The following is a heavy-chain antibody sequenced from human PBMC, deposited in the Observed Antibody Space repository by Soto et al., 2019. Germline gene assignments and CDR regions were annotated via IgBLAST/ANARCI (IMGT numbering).Heavy chain of an antibody. CDR1: GGSISSYY. V-gene: IGHV4-59*08. D-gene: IGHD3-10*01. CDR2: TYYSGTT. CDR3: AGFGDHTDF. Sequence: SETLSLTCTVSGGSISSYYWHWFRQPPGKGLEWIGYTYYSGTTNYNSSLRSRVTLSVDTSDNQFSLRLNSVTAADTAVYYCAGFGDHTDFWGQGTLVTVSS. J-gene: IGHJ4*02.